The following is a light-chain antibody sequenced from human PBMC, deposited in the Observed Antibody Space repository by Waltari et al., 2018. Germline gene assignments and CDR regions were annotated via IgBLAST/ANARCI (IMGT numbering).Light chain of an antibody. CDR1: SLRSYY. CDR2: GKN. J-gene: IGLJ3*02. Sequence: SSELTQDPAVSVALGQTVRITCQGDSLRSYYASCYQQKPGPAPVLVIYGKNNRPSGIPDRFSGSSSGNTASWTITGAQAEDEADYYCNSRDSSGNHLKVFGGGTKLTVL. V-gene: IGLV3-19*01. CDR3: NSRDSSGNHLKV.